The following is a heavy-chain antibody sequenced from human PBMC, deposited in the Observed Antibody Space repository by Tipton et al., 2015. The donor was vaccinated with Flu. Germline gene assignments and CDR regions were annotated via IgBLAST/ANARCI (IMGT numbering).Heavy chain of an antibody. CDR1: GFTVSSNY. CDR2: IYSGGST. Sequence: GSLRLFCAASGFTVSSNYMSWVRQAPGKGLEWVSVIYSGGSTYYADSVKGRFTISSDNSKNTLYLQMNSLRAEDTAVYYCAREPGTPFDIWGQGTMVTVSS. J-gene: IGHJ3*02. CDR3: AREPGTPFDI. V-gene: IGHV3-53*01. D-gene: IGHD3-10*01.